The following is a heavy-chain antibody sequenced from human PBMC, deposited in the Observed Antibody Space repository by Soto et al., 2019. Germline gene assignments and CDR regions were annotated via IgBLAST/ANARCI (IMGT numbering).Heavy chain of an antibody. CDR3: VRDISPDGHHLFDI. Sequence: GASVKVSCKASGYTFTSYHLHWVRQAPGQGLEWMGWINPNSGATIYAQRFQGRVTMTRDTSISTAYMELSRLRSDDAAMYYCVRDISPDGHHLFDIWAQGTMVIVSS. V-gene: IGHV1-2*02. CDR1: GYTFTSYH. CDR2: INPNSGAT. D-gene: IGHD2-2*01. J-gene: IGHJ3*02.